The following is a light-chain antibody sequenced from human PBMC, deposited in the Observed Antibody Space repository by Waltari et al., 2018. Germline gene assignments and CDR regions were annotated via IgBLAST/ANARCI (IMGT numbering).Light chain of an antibody. J-gene: IGKJ3*01. V-gene: IGKV1-9*01. Sequence: DIQLTQSPSFLSASVGDRVTITCRASQGISSSLIWYQQKPGKAPKLLIYAATTLQSGVPSRFSGSGSGTEFTLTISSLQPEDFATYCCQQCNSRPFTFGPGTEVDMK. CDR1: QGISSS. CDR2: AAT. CDR3: QQCNSRPFT.